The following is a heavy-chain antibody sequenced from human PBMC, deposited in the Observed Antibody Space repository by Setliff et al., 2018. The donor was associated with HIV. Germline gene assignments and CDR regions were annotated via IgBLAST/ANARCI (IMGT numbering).Heavy chain of an antibody. Sequence: LSLTCTVSGGSISTYYWSWIRQPPGNGLEWIGYIYYTGSTNYNPSLKSRVTISVDTSKNQFSLNLSSVAAADTAVYYCARVACSSTSCPRRYAFDMWGQGTMVTVSS. V-gene: IGHV4-59*01. D-gene: IGHD2-2*01. CDR1: GGSISTYY. CDR3: ARVACSSTSCPRRYAFDM. CDR2: IYYTGST. J-gene: IGHJ3*02.